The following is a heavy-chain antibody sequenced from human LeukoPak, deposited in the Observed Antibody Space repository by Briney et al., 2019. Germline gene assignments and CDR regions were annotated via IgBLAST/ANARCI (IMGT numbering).Heavy chain of an antibody. CDR3: ARGRGYSGYDYFDY. J-gene: IGHJ4*02. Sequence: ASVKVSCKVSGYTFTSHGINWVRQAPGQGLEWMGWIRAYNGNTNYAQKFQGRVTMTTDAPTSTAYMELRSLRSEDTAVYYCARGRGYSGYDYFDYWGQGTLVTVSS. V-gene: IGHV1-18*01. CDR2: IRAYNGNT. CDR1: GYTFTSHG. D-gene: IGHD5-12*01.